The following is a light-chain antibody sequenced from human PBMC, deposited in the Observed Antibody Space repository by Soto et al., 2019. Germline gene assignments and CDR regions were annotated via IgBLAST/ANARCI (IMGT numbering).Light chain of an antibody. CDR3: QAYDYSLTASV. CDR1: SSNIGINT. Sequence: QSVLTQPPSASGTPGQRVTISCSGSSSNIGINTVNWYQQFPGTAPKVLIYLNDQRPSGVPDRFSGSKSGTSASLAISGLQSEDEADYYCQAYDYSLTASVFGGGTKLTVL. J-gene: IGLJ3*02. CDR2: LND. V-gene: IGLV1-44*01.